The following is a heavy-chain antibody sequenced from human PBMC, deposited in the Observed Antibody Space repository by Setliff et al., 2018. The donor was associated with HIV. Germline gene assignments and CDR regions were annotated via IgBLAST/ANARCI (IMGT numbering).Heavy chain of an antibody. J-gene: IGHJ6*02. Sequence: PGESLKISCKDSGYTFSNYCTAWVRQMPGKGLEWMGIIYPGNSDTTYSPSFQGQVTISADKSISTAYLQWSSLKASDTAMYYCAKHLSPGGGWYSKARGMDVWGQGTTVTVSS. CDR1: GYTFSNYC. CDR3: AKHLSPGGGWYSKARGMDV. V-gene: IGHV5-51*01. CDR2: IYPGNSDT. D-gene: IGHD6-19*01.